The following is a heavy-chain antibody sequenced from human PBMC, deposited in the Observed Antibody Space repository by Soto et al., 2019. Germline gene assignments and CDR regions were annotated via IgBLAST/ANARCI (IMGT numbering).Heavy chain of an antibody. CDR3: AGRIVLMEEVTLSYYYYGMDV. V-gene: IGHV1-69*13. CDR1: GGTFSSYS. CDR2: IIPIFGTA. Sequence: SVKVSCKASGGTFSSYSISWVRQAPGQGLEWKGGIIPIFGTANYAQKFQGRVTITADESTSTAYMELSSLRSEDTAVYYCAGRIVLMEEVTLSYYYYGMDVWGQGTTVTVSS. D-gene: IGHD2-8*01. J-gene: IGHJ6*02.